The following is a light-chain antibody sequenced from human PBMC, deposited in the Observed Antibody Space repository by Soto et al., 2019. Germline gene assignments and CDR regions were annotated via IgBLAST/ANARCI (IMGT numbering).Light chain of an antibody. CDR3: QQRSNWPPNT. J-gene: IGKJ4*01. V-gene: IGKV3-11*01. CDR1: QSLSGN. Sequence: EIVLTQSPATLSLSPGERATISCRASQSLSGNLALAWYQHKPGQAPRLLIYDTSNRATGIPARFSGSGSGTDFTLTISSLEPEDFAVYYCQQRSNWPPNTFGGGTKVEIK. CDR2: DTS.